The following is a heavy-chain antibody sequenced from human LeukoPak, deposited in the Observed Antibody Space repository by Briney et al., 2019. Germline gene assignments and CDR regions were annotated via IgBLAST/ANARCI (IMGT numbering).Heavy chain of an antibody. J-gene: IGHJ4*02. CDR2: IYYSGST. V-gene: IGHV4-59*08. Sequence: SETLSLTCTVSGGSISSYYWSWIRQPPGKGLEWIGYIYYSGSTNYNPSLKSRVTISVDTSKNQFSLKLSSVTAADTAVYYCARLLEGDSSGCFDYWGQGTLVTVSS. D-gene: IGHD6-19*01. CDR3: ARLLEGDSSGCFDY. CDR1: GGSISSYY.